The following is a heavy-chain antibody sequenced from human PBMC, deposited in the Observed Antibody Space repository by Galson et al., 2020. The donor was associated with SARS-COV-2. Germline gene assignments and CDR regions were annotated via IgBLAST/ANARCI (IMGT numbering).Heavy chain of an antibody. CDR3: QLRDCSSTSCYYYYGMDV. Sequence: ETSETLSLTCTVSGGSISSSSYYWGWIRQPPGKGLEWIGSIYYSGSTYYNPSLKSRVTISVDTSKNQFSLKLSSVTAADTAVYYCQLRDCSSTSCYYYYGMDVWGQGTTVTVSS. J-gene: IGHJ6*02. CDR2: IYYSGST. D-gene: IGHD2-2*01. V-gene: IGHV4-39*01. CDR1: GGSISSSSYY.